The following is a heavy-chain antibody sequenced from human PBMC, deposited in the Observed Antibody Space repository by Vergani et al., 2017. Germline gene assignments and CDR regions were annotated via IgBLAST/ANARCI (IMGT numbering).Heavy chain of an antibody. CDR3: ARVTVGMVLGVIPYYDGMDV. CDR1: GFTFSSYG. CDR2: IWYDGSNK. D-gene: IGHD3-10*01. Sequence: QVQLVESGGGVVQPGRSLRLSCAASGFTFSSYGMHWVRQAPGKGLEWVAVIWYDGSNKYYADSVKGRFTISRDNSKITLYLQMNSLRAEDTAVYYCARVTVGMVLGVIPYYDGMDVWGQGTTVTVSS. J-gene: IGHJ6*02. V-gene: IGHV3-33*01.